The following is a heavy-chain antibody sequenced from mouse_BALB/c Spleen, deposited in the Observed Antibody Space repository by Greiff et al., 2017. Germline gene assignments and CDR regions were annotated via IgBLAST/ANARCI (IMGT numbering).Heavy chain of an antibody. CDR2: ISSGSSTI. D-gene: IGHD2-10*02. Sequence: DVLLVESGGGLVQPGGSRKLSCAASGFTFSSFGMHWVRQAPEKGLEWVAYISSGSSTIYYADTVKGRFTISRDNPKNTLFLQMTSLRSEDTAMYDCASRPGYGNLYAMDYWGQGTSVTVSS. CDR3: ASRPGYGNLYAMDY. J-gene: IGHJ4*01. V-gene: IGHV5-17*02. CDR1: GFTFSSFG.